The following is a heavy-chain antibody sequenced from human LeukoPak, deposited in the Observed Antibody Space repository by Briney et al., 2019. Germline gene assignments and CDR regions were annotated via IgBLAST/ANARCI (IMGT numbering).Heavy chain of an antibody. CDR3: ARGVWSSRNAFDL. V-gene: IGHV3-7*01. D-gene: IGHD2-21*01. CDR1: GFTFRNSW. Sequence: GGSLRLSCAASGFTFRNSWMSWVRQTPGKGLELVANIKPDGGEKHYVDSVKGRFTTSRDNARNSLDPQMSSLTAEDTAVYYCARGVWSSRNAFDLWGQETMVTVSS. CDR2: IKPDGGEK. J-gene: IGHJ3*01.